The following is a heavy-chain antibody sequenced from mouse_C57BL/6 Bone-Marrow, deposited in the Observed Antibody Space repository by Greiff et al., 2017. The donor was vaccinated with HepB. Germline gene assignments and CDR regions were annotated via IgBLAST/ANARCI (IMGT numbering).Heavy chain of an antibody. Sequence: QVQLQQPGAELVKPGASVKLSCKASGYTFTSYWMQWVKQRPGQGLEWIGEIDPSDGYTNYNQKFKGKATMTVDTSSSTAYMQLSSLTSEDSAVYYCARSEVLALQEFDYWGQGTPVTVSA. CDR2: IDPSDGYT. D-gene: IGHD1-1*01. CDR1: GYTFTSYW. CDR3: ARSEVLALQEFDY. J-gene: IGHJ3*01. V-gene: IGHV1-50*01.